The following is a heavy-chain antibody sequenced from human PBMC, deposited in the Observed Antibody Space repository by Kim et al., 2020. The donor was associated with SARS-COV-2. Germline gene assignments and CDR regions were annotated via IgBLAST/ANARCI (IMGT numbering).Heavy chain of an antibody. Sequence: SETLSLTCTVSGGSISSSSYYWGWIRQPPGKGLEWIGSIYYSGSTYYNPSLKSRVTISVDTSKNQFSLKLSSVTAADTAVYYCARFSTDTAMDFEYFQHWGQGTLVTVSS. D-gene: IGHD5-18*01. V-gene: IGHV4-39*07. CDR3: ARFSTDTAMDFEYFQH. CDR2: IYYSGST. J-gene: IGHJ1*01. CDR1: GGSISSSSYY.